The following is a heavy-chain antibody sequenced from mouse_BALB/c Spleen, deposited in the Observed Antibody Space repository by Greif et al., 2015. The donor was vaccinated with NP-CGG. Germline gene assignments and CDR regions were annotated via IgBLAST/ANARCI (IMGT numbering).Heavy chain of an antibody. V-gene: IGHV14-3*02. D-gene: IGHD2-14*01. CDR1: GFNIKDTY. Sequence: VQLKHSGAELVKPGASVKLSCTASGFNIKDTYMHWVKQRPEQGLEWIGRIDPANGNTKYDPKFQGKATITADTSSNTAYLQLSSLTSEDTAVYYCARSGVRRGYAMDYWGQGTSVTVSS. CDR3: ARSGVRRGYAMDY. CDR2: IDPANGNT. J-gene: IGHJ4*01.